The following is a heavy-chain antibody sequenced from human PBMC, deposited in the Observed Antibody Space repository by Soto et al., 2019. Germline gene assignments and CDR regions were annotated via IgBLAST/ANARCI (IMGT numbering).Heavy chain of an antibody. CDR1: GFTFSDYY. V-gene: IGHV3-11*05. J-gene: IGHJ4*02. D-gene: IGHD3-16*01. Sequence: QVQLGESGGGLVKPGGSLRLSCAASGFTFSDYYMSWIRQAPGKGLQWVSYISSSSSYTYYADSVKGRFTISRDNAKNSLYLQMNSLRAEDTAVYYCAREGGREYYFDYWGQGALVTVSS. CDR3: AREGGREYYFDY. CDR2: ISSSSSYT.